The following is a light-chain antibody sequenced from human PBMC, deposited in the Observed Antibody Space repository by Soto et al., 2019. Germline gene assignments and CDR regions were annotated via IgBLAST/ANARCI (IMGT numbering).Light chain of an antibody. CDR1: SGHSSYA. V-gene: IGLV4-69*01. CDR2: LHSDGGH. J-gene: IGLJ2*01. Sequence: QPVLTQSPSASASLGASVKLTCTLSSGHSSYAIAWHQQQPEKGPRYLMKLHSDGGHTKGDGIPDRFSGSSSGTERYLTISSLQSEDEADSYCQTWGTGTLVFGGGTKLTVL. CDR3: QTWGTGTLV.